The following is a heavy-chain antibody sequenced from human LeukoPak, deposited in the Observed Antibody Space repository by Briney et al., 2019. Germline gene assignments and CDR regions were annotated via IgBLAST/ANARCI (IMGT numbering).Heavy chain of an antibody. CDR3: ARDRRYYDYVWGSYRYDAFDI. CDR1: GGSISSSSYY. Sequence: SETLSLTCTVSGGSISSSSYYWGWIRQPPGKGLEWIGSIYYSGSTYYNPSLKSRVTISVDTSKNQFSLKLSSVTAADTAVYYCARDRRYYDYVWGSYRYDAFDIWGQGTMVTVSS. V-gene: IGHV4-39*07. D-gene: IGHD3-16*02. J-gene: IGHJ3*02. CDR2: IYYSGST.